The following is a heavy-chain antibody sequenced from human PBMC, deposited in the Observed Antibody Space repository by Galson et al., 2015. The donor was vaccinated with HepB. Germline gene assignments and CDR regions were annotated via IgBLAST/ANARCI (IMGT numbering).Heavy chain of an antibody. J-gene: IGHJ4*02. CDR3: VRGHTVTFGGVFVVPVYFDC. CDR1: GYTFSDYA. V-gene: IGHV1-3*01. Sequence: VKVSCKASGYTFSDYAIHWVRQAPGQGLEWLGWINAGNGNTKLAQKFEGRLSITRVTSASTAYMDLSSLRSEDTAVYSCVRGHTVTFGGVFVVPVYFDCWGLGTLVTVSS. CDR2: INAGNGNT. D-gene: IGHD3-16*02.